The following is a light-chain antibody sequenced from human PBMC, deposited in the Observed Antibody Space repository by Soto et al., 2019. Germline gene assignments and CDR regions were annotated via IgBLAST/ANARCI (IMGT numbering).Light chain of an antibody. Sequence: EVVLTQSPVTLVLSPGERATLSCRASQNVDIYVAWYQQRPGQAPRLLIYDASNRATGIPARFSGSGSGTDFTLTISSLEPEDFAVYYCQQRRDWPPLTFGGGTKVEIK. CDR1: QNVDIY. J-gene: IGKJ4*01. V-gene: IGKV3-11*01. CDR2: DAS. CDR3: QQRRDWPPLT.